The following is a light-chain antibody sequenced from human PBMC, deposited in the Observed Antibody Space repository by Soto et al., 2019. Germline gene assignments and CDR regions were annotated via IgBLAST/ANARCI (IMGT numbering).Light chain of an antibody. CDR2: WAS. CDR3: QQYFSYPLT. V-gene: IGKV4-1*01. J-gene: IGKJ4*01. Sequence: DIVMTQSPDSLAVSLGERATISCKSSQTISYTSINKTYLASYQQRPGQPPKLLIYWASIRGSGVPDRLSGSGFGTDFTLTISSLQTEDVAVYYCQQYFSYPLTFGGGTKVEVK. CDR1: QTISYTSINKTY.